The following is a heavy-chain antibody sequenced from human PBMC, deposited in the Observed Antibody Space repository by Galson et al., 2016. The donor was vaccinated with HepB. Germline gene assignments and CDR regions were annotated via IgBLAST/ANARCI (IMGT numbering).Heavy chain of an antibody. CDR1: GFNFDDFA. D-gene: IGHD6-25*01. Sequence: SLRLSCAASGFNFDDFAMHWVRQAPGKGLEWVSSIIWNSGSIGYADSVEGRFTISRDNAKNSLYLVMNSLRVEDTALYYCAKDHNVPFKRRLATPGLYGIDVWGQGTTVTVSS. V-gene: IGHV3-9*01. CDR3: AKDHNVPFKRRLATPGLYGIDV. CDR2: IIWNSGSI. J-gene: IGHJ6*02.